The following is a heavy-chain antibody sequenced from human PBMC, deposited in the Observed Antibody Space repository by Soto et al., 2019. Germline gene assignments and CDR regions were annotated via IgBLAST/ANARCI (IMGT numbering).Heavy chain of an antibody. D-gene: IGHD3-10*01. CDR3: ARAPAGPSPRWDV. V-gene: IGHV4-30-2*01. J-gene: IGHJ6*02. Sequence: SETLSLTCTVSGGSIISGDYSCIWMRQPPGKGLKWIGYMYGAGLTYYNPSLKSRVTISVDKSKNQFSLNLSSVTAADTALYYCARAPAGPSPRWDVWGQGTTVTVSS. CDR2: MYGAGLT. CDR1: GGSIISGDYS.